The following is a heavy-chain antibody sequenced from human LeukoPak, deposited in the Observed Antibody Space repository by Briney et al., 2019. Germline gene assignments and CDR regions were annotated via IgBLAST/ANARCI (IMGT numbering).Heavy chain of an antibody. J-gene: IGHJ4*02. CDR3: ARGVHSYYFDY. V-gene: IGHV6-1*01. D-gene: IGHD2-15*01. CDR1: GDSVSSDSAA. Sequence: SQTLSLTCAISGDSVSSDSAAWSWIRQSPSRGLEWLGRTYYRSKWYNDYAISVKSRITINPDTSKNQFLLQLNSVTPEDTAVYYCARGVHSYYFDYWGQGTLVTVSS. CDR2: TYYRSKWYN.